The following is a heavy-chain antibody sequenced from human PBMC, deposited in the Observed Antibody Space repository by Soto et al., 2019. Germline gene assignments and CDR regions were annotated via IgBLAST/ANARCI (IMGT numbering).Heavy chain of an antibody. CDR1: GGSISRGGYY. CDR2: IYYSGST. CDR3: ASSYYDILTGYYYYGMDV. J-gene: IGHJ6*02. Sequence: PSETLSLTCAVSGGSISRGGYYWSWIRQHPGKGLEWIGYIYYSGSTYYNPSLKSRVSISVDMSKNQFSLKLSSVTAADTAVYYFASSYYDILTGYYYYGMDVWGQGTTVTVSS. D-gene: IGHD3-9*01. V-gene: IGHV4-31*11.